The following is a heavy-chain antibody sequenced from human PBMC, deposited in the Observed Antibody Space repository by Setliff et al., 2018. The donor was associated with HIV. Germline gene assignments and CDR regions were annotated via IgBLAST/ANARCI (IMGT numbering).Heavy chain of an antibody. J-gene: IGHJ3*02. Sequence: SETLSLTCTVSGDSINNYYWSWIRQPPGKGLEWIGYVYSTGSTNSKSSLKIRVTISVDTSKNQFSLKLSSVTAADTAVYYCARVATGPESFDIWGQGTMVTVSS. CDR3: ARVATGPESFDI. V-gene: IGHV4-59*01. CDR1: GDSINNYY. D-gene: IGHD3-9*01. CDR2: VYSTGST.